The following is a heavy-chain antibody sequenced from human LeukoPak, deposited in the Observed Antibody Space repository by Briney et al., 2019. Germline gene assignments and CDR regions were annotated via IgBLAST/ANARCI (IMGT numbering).Heavy chain of an antibody. CDR2: IYYSGST. D-gene: IGHD5-18*01. Sequence: SETLSLTCTVSGGSISSSSYYWGWIRQPPGKGLEWIGSIYYSGSTYYNPSLKSRVTISVDTSKNQFSLKLSSVTAADTAVYYCARDGLPFDYWGRGTLVTVSS. CDR1: GGSISSSSYY. J-gene: IGHJ4*02. V-gene: IGHV4-39*07. CDR3: ARDGLPFDY.